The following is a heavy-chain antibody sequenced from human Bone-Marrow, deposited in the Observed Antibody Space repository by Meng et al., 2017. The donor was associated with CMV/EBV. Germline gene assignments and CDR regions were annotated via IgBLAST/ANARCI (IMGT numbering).Heavy chain of an antibody. CDR2: IKSKTDGGTT. D-gene: IGHD3-22*01. CDR1: GFPFRNAW. Sequence: GESPKISCPASGFPFRNAWMSWVRQAPGKGLEWVGRIKSKTDGGTTDYAAPVKGRFTISRDDSKNTLYLQMNSLKTEDTAVYYCTTDYYYDSSGYYPDAFDIWGQGTMVTVSS. CDR3: TTDYYYDSSGYYPDAFDI. V-gene: IGHV3-15*01. J-gene: IGHJ3*02.